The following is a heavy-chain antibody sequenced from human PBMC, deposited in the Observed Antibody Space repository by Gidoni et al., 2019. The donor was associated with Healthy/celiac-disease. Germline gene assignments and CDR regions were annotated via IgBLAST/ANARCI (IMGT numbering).Heavy chain of an antibody. Sequence: QVQLVQSGAEVKKPGSSVTVSCQASGGPFSRYAISWVRQAPGQGLEWMGGIIPIFGTANYAQKFQGRVTITADESTSTAYMELSSLRSEDTAVYYCAKGGGGNYNWFDPWGQGTLVTVSS. D-gene: IGHD2-21*02. CDR3: AKGGGGNYNWFDP. CDR1: GGPFSRYA. V-gene: IGHV1-69*01. J-gene: IGHJ5*02. CDR2: IIPIFGTA.